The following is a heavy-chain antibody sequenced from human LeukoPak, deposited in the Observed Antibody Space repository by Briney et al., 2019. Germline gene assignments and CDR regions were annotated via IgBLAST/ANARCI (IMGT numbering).Heavy chain of an antibody. D-gene: IGHD4-23*01. CDR1: GFTFSSYG. J-gene: IGHJ4*02. V-gene: IGHV3-30*18. CDR3: AKDPPTTVVTVQDY. Sequence: GGSLRLSCAASGFTFSSYGMHWVRQAPGKGLEWVAVISCDGSNKYYAYSVKGRFTISRDNSKNTLYLQMNSRRAEDAAVYYCAKDPPTTVVTVQDYWGQGTLVTVSS. CDR2: ISCDGSNK.